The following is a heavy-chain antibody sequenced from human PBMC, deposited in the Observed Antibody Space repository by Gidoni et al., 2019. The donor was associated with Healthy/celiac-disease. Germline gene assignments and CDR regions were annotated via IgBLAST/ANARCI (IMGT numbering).Heavy chain of an antibody. CDR2: IRSSSSTI. CDR3: ARAQWEQIDY. V-gene: IGHV3-48*02. CDR1: GFTFSSYS. D-gene: IGHD1-26*01. J-gene: IGHJ4*02. Sequence: EVQLVGSGGGLVQPGGSLRLPCAASGFTFSSYSMNWVREALGKGPEWVSCIRSSSSTIYYADSVKGRFIISRDNAKNSLYLQMNSLGDEDTAVYYCARAQWEQIDYWGQGTLVTVSS.